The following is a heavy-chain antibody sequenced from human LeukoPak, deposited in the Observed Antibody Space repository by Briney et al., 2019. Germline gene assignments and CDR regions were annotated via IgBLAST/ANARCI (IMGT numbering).Heavy chain of an antibody. D-gene: IGHD2-2*01. V-gene: IGHV3-23*01. CDR1: GFTFSSYA. CDR3: ARGTSWMSPYYYMDV. CDR2: IGSSGST. Sequence: GGSLRLSCGASGFTFSSYAMTWVRQPPGKGLEWVSAIGSSGSTYYADSVKGRFTISRDNSENTLYLLMNSLRAGDTAVYYCARGTSWMSPYYYMDVWGTGPTVTVSS. J-gene: IGHJ6*03.